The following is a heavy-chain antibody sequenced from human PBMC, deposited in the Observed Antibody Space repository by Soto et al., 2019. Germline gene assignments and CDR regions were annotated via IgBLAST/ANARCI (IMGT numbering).Heavy chain of an antibody. J-gene: IGHJ4*02. CDR3: ASFLWLRWLSGYFDY. D-gene: IGHD5-18*01. CDR1: GGSISSSNW. Sequence: SETLSLTCAVSGGSISSSNWWSWVRQPPGEGLEWIGEIYHSGSTNYNPSLKSRVTISVDKSKNQFSLKLSSVTAADTAVYYCASFLWLRWLSGYFDYWGQGTLVTVSS. V-gene: IGHV4-4*02. CDR2: IYHSGST.